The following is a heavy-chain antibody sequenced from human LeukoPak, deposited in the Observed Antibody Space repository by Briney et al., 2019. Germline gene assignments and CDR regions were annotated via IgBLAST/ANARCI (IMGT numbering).Heavy chain of an antibody. CDR2: IKRKTDAGTT. CDR1: GFTFSSYW. CDR3: TTGNWGPY. D-gene: IGHD7-27*01. J-gene: IGHJ4*02. V-gene: IGHV3-15*01. Sequence: GGSLRLSCAASGFTFSSYWMSWVRQAPGKGLEWVGRIKRKTDAGTTDYAAPVKGRFTISRDDSKNTLYLQMNSLKTEDTAVYYCTTGNWGPYWGQGTLVTVSS.